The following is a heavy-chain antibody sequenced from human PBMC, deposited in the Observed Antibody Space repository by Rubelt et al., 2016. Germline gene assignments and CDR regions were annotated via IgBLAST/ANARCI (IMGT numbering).Heavy chain of an antibody. CDR2: IYYSGST. CDR3: ASIPKTSEGPDTFDI. CDR1: GGSISSSSYY. J-gene: IGHJ3*02. V-gene: IGHV4-39*01. Sequence: QLQLQESGPGLVKPSETLSLTCTVSGGSISSSSYYWGWIRQPPGKGLEWIGSIYYSGSTYYNPSLKSRVTISENTSKKQFSLNRKSVTAADTAVYYCASIPKTSEGPDTFDIWGQGTMVTVSS. D-gene: IGHD4-11*01.